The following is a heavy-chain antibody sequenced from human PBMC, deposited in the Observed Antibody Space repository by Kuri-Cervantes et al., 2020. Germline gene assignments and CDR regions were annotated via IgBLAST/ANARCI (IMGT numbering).Heavy chain of an antibody. V-gene: IGHV3-23*01. J-gene: IGHJ4*02. CDR3: ARGRQDYDILTGYYSAIYFDY. CDR2: ISGSGGST. D-gene: IGHD3-9*01. CDR1: GFTFSSYA. Sequence: GESLKISCAASGFTFSSYAMSWVRQAPGKGLEWVSAISGSGGSTYYADSVKGRFTISRDNSKNTLYLQMNSLRAEDTAVYYCARGRQDYDILTGYYSAIYFDYWGQGTLVTVSS.